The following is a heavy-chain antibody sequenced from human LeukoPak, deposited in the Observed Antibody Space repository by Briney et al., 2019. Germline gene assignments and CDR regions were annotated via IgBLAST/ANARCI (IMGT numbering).Heavy chain of an antibody. V-gene: IGHV4-59*01. CDR3: GRGSGTFDY. CDR1: GGSISSYY. D-gene: IGHD3/OR15-3a*01. CDR2: VYYSGSA. J-gene: IGHJ4*02. Sequence: SETLSLTCTVSGGSISSYYWSWIRQPPGKGLEWIGYVYYSGSANYNPPLKSRVTILVDTSKNQFSLKLSSVTAADTAVYYCGRGSGTFDYWGQGTLVTVSS.